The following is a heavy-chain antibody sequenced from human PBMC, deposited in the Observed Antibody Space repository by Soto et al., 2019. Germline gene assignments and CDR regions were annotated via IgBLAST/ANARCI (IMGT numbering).Heavy chain of an antibody. CDR2: IKQDGSEK. Sequence: GGSLRLSCAAPGFTFSSYWMSCVRQAPGKGLEWVANIKQDGSEKYYVDSVKGRFTISRDNAKNSLYLQMNSLRAEDTAVYYCARDPVAVAGISYFDYWGQGTLVTVSS. D-gene: IGHD6-19*01. CDR3: ARDPVAVAGISYFDY. CDR1: GFTFSSYW. V-gene: IGHV3-7*03. J-gene: IGHJ4*02.